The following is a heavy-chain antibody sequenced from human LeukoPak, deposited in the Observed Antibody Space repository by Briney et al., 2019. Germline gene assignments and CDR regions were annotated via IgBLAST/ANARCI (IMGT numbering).Heavy chain of an antibody. CDR2: ITSSSSYI. J-gene: IGHJ4*02. CDR1: GFTFSDYE. D-gene: IGHD3-22*01. CDR3: ARHVVAVGFDY. V-gene: IGHV3-21*01. Sequence: GGSLRLSCAASGFTFSDYEMNWVRQAPGKGLEWVSSITSSSSYIYYADSVKGRFTISRDNAKNSLYLQMNSLRVEDTAVYYCARHVVAVGFDYWGQGTLVTVSS.